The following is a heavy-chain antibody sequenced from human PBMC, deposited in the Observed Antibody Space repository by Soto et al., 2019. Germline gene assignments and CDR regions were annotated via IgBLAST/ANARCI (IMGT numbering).Heavy chain of an antibody. Sequence: QVQLVQSGAEVKKPGASVKVSCKASGYTFTSYAMHWVRQAPGQRLEWMGWINAGNGNTKYSQKFQGRVTITRDPSASTAYMELSSLRSEDTAVYYCARARYCSGGSCRGGYYFDYWGQGTLVTVSS. D-gene: IGHD2-15*01. CDR3: ARARYCSGGSCRGGYYFDY. J-gene: IGHJ4*02. CDR1: GYTFTSYA. CDR2: INAGNGNT. V-gene: IGHV1-3*01.